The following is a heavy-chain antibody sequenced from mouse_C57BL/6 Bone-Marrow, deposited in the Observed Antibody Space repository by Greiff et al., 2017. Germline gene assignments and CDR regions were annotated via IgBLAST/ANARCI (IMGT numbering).Heavy chain of an antibody. CDR1: GFTFSSYA. D-gene: IGHD2-4*01. J-gene: IGHJ3*01. Sequence: EVKLVESGGGLVKPGGSLKLPCAASGFTFSSYAMSWVRQTPEKRLEWVATISDGGSYTYYPDNVKGRFTISRDNAKNNLYLQMSHLKSEDTAKYSCARYVINYDYYDACFDYWGKGTLVTVSA. CDR3: ARYVINYDYYDACFDY. V-gene: IGHV5-4*03. CDR2: ISDGGSYT.